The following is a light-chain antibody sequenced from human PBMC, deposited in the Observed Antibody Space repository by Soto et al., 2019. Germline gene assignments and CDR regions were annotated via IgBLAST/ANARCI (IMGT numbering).Light chain of an antibody. CDR2: GAS. CDR3: QQYGSSGT. J-gene: IGKJ1*01. Sequence: IGLTQSPGTLSLSPGERATLFCRASQSVSNNYLAWYQQKPGQAPRLLIYGASNRATGIPDRFSGSGSGTDFTLTISRLEPEDFAVYYCQQYGSSGTFGQGTKVDI. CDR1: QSVSNNY. V-gene: IGKV3-20*01.